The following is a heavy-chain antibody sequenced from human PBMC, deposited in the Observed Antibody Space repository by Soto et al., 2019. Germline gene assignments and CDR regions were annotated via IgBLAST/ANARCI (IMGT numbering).Heavy chain of an antibody. CDR2: IAAYSDRT. Sequence: QVQLVQSGAEVKKPGASVTVSCKASGYTFTNYGMSWVRQAPGQGLEWMGWIAAYSDRTRYAQKFQGRVTMTTDTSTTTGYMALRSLRSDDTAVYYCERDWEPAQTKNCFDPWGQGTLVTVSS. V-gene: IGHV1-18*01. J-gene: IGHJ5*02. CDR3: ERDWEPAQTKNCFDP. D-gene: IGHD1-26*01. CDR1: GYTFTNYG.